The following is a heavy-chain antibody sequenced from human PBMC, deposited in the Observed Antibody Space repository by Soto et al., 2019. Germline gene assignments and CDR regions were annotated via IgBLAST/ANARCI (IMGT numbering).Heavy chain of an antibody. V-gene: IGHV3-21*01. J-gene: IGHJ5*01. D-gene: IGHD3-3*01. CDR2: IISSSSYK. CDR1: GFTFSSHI. CDR3: ARDGSPYDFWSGYYNNWYDS. Sequence: EVHLVESGGGLVKPGGSLRLSCVGSGFTFSSHIMTWVRQAPGKGLEWVSSIISSSSYKYYGDSVKGRFTISRDNARNSFYLQMDSLRAEDTAVYYCARDGSPYDFWSGYYNNWYDSWGQGTLVTVSS.